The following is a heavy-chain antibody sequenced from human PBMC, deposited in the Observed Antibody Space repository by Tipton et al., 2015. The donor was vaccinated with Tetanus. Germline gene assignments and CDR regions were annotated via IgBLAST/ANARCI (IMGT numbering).Heavy chain of an antibody. CDR2: ISYDGNNK. J-gene: IGHJ6*02. V-gene: IGHV3-30-3*01. CDR1: GFTFSRYA. D-gene: IGHD2-2*01. CDR3: ARDLHLPGDVVVVPGAMPWFYGADV. Sequence: SLRLSCAASGFTFSRYAMQWVRQAPGKGLEWVAIISYDGNNKYYADSVKGRFTISRDNSKNTLYLQMDSLRAEDTAVYSCARDLHLPGDVVVVPGAMPWFYGADVWGQGTTVSVSS.